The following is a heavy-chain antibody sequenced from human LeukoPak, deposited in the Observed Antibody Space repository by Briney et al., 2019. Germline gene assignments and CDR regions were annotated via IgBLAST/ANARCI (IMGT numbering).Heavy chain of an antibody. CDR3: ARDGPLKIAAHWGYFDY. J-gene: IGHJ4*02. CDR2: ISYDGSNK. V-gene: IGHV3-30-3*01. CDR1: GFTFSSYA. Sequence: GGSLRLSCAASGFTFSSYAMHWVRQAPGKGLEWVAVISYDGSNKYYADSVKGRFTISRDNSKNTLYLQMNSLRAEDTAVYYCARDGPLKIAAHWGYFDYWGQGTLVTVSS. D-gene: IGHD6-6*01.